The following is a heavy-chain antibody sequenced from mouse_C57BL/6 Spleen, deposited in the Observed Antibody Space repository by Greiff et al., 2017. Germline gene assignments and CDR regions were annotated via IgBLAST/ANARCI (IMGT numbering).Heavy chain of an antibody. CDR1: GYTFTSYW. CDR2: IDPSDSYT. CDR3: ARATMVTTCDY. Sequence: QVQLQQPGAELVMPGASVKLSCKASGYTFTSYWMHWVKQRPGQGLEWIGKIDPSDSYTNYNQKFKGKSTLTVDKSSSTAYMQLSSLTSEDAAVYYSARATMVTTCDYGGQGTTLTVSS. D-gene: IGHD2-2*01. V-gene: IGHV1-69*01. J-gene: IGHJ2*01.